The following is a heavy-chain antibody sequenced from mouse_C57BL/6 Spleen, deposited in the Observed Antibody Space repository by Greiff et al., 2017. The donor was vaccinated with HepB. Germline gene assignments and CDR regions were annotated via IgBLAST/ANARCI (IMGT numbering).Heavy chain of an antibody. Sequence: VQLQQSGAELVKPGASVKLSCKASGYTFTSYWMHWVKQRPGQGLEWIGMIHPNSGSTNYNEKFKSKATLTVDKSSSTAYMQLSSLTSEDSAVYYCARSGWLECFDYWGQGTTLTVSS. CDR3: ARSGWLECFDY. D-gene: IGHD2-2*01. V-gene: IGHV1-64*01. CDR1: GYTFTSYW. CDR2: IHPNSGST. J-gene: IGHJ2*01.